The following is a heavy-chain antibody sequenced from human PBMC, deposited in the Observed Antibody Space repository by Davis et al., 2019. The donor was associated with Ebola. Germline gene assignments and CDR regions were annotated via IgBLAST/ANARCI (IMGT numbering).Heavy chain of an antibody. Sequence: SGPTLVNPTETLTLTCTASGFSLRHARLGVSWIRQPPGNALEWLAHIFSNDEKSYSTSLKGRLTISKDTSKSQVVLTMTNMDPVDTATYYCARILHYYDSSGYYYYFDYWGQGTLVTVSS. CDR3: ARILHYYDSSGYYYYFDY. CDR2: IFSNDEK. D-gene: IGHD3-22*01. V-gene: IGHV2-26*01. J-gene: IGHJ4*02. CDR1: GFSLRHARLG.